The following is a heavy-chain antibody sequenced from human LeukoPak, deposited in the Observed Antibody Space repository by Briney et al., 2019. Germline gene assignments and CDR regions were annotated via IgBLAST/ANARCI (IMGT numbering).Heavy chain of an antibody. CDR3: ARHIRRIIHSDGGYDEHSLGYYMDV. D-gene: IGHD5-12*01. CDR1: GYSFTSYW. CDR2: IYPADSDT. V-gene: IGHV5-51*01. Sequence: GESLKISCKGSGYSFTSYWIGWVRQMPGKGLEWMGIIYPADSDTRYSPSFQDQVTISADKSISTAYLQWSSLKASDTAMYYCARHIRRIIHSDGGYDEHSLGYYMDVWGKGTTVTVSS. J-gene: IGHJ6*03.